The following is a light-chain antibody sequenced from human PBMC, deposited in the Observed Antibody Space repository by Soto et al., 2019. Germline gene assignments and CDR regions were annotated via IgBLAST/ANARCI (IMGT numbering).Light chain of an antibody. CDR3: SSYTSSSTKV. CDR1: SSDVGGYNY. CDR2: DVS. J-gene: IGLJ1*01. V-gene: IGLV2-14*01. Sequence: QSALTQPASVSGAAGQSISISCNGTSSDVGGYNYVSWYQQHPGKAPKLMIYDVSNRPSGVSNRFSGSKSGNTASLTISGLQAEDEADYYCSSYTSSSTKVFGTGTKVTVL.